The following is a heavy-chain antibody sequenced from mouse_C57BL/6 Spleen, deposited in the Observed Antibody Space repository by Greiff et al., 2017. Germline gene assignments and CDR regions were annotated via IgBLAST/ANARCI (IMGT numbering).Heavy chain of an antibody. Sequence: QVQLKQPGAELVKPGASVKLSCKASGYTFTSYWMQWVKQRPGQGLEWIGEIDPSDSYTNYNQKFKGKATLTVDTSSSTAYMQLSSLTSEDSAVYYCARPVVANGYFDVWGTGTTVTVSS. CDR3: ARPVVANGYFDV. V-gene: IGHV1-50*01. J-gene: IGHJ1*03. CDR2: IDPSDSYT. D-gene: IGHD1-1*01. CDR1: GYTFTSYW.